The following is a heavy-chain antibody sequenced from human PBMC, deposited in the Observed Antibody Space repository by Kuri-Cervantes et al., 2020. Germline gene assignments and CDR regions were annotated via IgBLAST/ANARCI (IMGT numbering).Heavy chain of an antibody. CDR3: ARPTTVTSTSDAFDI. CDR2: ISAYNGDT. V-gene: IGHV1-18*01. J-gene: IGHJ3*02. CDR1: GYTFTSYG. D-gene: IGHD4-17*01. Sequence: ASVKVSCKASGYTFTSYGISWVRQAPGQGLEWMGWISAYNGDTNYAQKLQGRVTMTTDTSTSTAYMELRSLRSEDTAVYYCARPTTVTSTSDAFDIWGQGTMVTVSS.